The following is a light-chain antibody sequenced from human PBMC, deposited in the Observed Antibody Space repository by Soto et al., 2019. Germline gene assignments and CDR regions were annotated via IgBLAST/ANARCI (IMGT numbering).Light chain of an antibody. CDR3: QHYNNWLGT. CDR1: QSLRSS. CDR2: DAS. V-gene: IGKV3-15*01. J-gene: IGKJ4*01. Sequence: ETMMTQSPDTLSVSLGERATLSCRASQSLRSSLAWYQQKPGQAPRLLIYDASTRATGIPDRFSGSGSGTEFTLTISSLQSEDFAVYYCQHYNNWLGTFGGGTKVDIK.